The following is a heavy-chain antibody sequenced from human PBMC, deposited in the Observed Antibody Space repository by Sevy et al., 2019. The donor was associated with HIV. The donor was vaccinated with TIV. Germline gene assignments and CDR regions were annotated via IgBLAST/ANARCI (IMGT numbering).Heavy chain of an antibody. CDR3: ARFSGGSKGTAFDY. Sequence: GGSLRLSCTASGFTVNTNYMSWVRQAPEKGLEWVSVFYSGGSTYYADSVKGRFTISRDNSKNTMYLQLISLSDEDTAVYYCARFSGGSKGTAFDYWGQGTLVTVSS. CDR2: FYSGGST. CDR1: GFTVNTNY. J-gene: IGHJ4*02. V-gene: IGHV3-53*01. D-gene: IGHD2-15*01.